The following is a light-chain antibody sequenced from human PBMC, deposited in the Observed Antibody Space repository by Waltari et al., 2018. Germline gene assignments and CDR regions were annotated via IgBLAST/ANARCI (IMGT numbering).Light chain of an antibody. V-gene: IGLV2-14*03. CDR1: SSDVGGFNY. J-gene: IGLJ1*01. CDR2: DVNDVC. CDR3: SSYTSSSTYV. Sequence: QSALTQPASVSGSPGQSITISCTGTSSDVGGFNYVSWYQQHPGKAPRLMIYDVNDVCKRPSGVSDRFSGSKAGNTASLTISGLQAEDEADYYCSSYTSSSTYVFGTGTKVTVL.